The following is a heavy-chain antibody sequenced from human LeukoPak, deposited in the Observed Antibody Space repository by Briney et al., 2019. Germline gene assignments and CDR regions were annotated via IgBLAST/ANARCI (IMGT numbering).Heavy chain of an antibody. V-gene: IGHV4-34*01. J-gene: IGHJ4*02. CDR2: INHSGST. CDR1: GGSFSGYY. D-gene: IGHD2-15*01. Sequence: SETLSLTCAVYGGSFSGYYWSWIRQPPGKGLEWIGEINHSGSTNYNPSLKSRATISVDTSKNQFSLQLNSVTPEDTAVYYCAREYCSGGSCRGGFDYWGQGTLVTVSS. CDR3: AREYCSGGSCRGGFDY.